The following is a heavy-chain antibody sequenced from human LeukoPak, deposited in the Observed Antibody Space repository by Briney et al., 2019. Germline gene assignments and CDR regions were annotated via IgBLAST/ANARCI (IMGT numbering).Heavy chain of an antibody. CDR3: ARSPSSSAGGYFDY. J-gene: IGHJ4*02. V-gene: IGHV3-66*02. CDR2: INGRGIT. D-gene: IGHD6-6*01. CDR1: GLTFSSHW. Sequence: GGSLRLSCAASGLTFSSHWMHWVRHAPGEGLEWLSAINGRGITYYAGSVKGRFTISRDNSKNTLYLQMNSLRAEDTAVYYCARSPSSSAGGYFDYWGQGTLVTVSS.